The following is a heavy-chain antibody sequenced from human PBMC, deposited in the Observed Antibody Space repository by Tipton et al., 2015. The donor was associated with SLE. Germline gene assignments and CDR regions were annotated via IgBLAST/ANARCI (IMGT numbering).Heavy chain of an antibody. CDR2: FSPYNSNE. J-gene: IGHJ4*02. CDR3: AAHRRWSSPLDS. Sequence: QLVQSGAEVKKPGASVKVSCQASDYSFSSYGISWVRQAPGQGLEWLGWFSPYNSNEDSAQRLQGRVTLTTDTSTSTAYMELRSLRFDDTAVYYCAAHRRWSSPLDSWGQGTLVIVSA. CDR1: DYSFSSYG. V-gene: IGHV1-18*04. D-gene: IGHD2-15*01.